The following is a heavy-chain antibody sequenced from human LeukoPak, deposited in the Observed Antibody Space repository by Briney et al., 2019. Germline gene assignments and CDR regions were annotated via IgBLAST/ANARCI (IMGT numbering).Heavy chain of an antibody. J-gene: IGHJ4*02. Sequence: ASVKVSCKASGYTFTSYGISWVRQAPGQGLEWMGWISAYNGNTNYAQKLQGRVTMTTDTSTSTAYMELRSRRSDDTAVDYCARVLGLGYSSGWYGLNFDYWGQGTLVTVSS. CDR2: ISAYNGNT. D-gene: IGHD6-19*01. CDR3: ARVLGLGYSSGWYGLNFDY. V-gene: IGHV1-18*01. CDR1: GYTFTSYG.